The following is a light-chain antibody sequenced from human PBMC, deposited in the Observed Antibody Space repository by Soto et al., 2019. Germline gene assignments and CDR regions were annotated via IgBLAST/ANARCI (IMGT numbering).Light chain of an antibody. V-gene: IGKV3-20*01. J-gene: IGKJ1*01. CDR3: QQYGSSPRGT. CDR2: GAS. CDR1: QSASRY. Sequence: VLAQSPGTLASSPLEIPTLSCRASQSASRYLAWYQQKPGQAPRLLISGASSRATGIPDRFSGSGSGTDFTLTISRLEPEDFAVYYCQQYGSSPRGTFGQGTKVDI.